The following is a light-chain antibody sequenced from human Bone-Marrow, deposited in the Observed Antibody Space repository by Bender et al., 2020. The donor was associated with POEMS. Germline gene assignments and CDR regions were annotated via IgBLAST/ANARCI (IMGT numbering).Light chain of an antibody. CDR2: DDS. CDR3: QLWDRDSGYSVV. V-gene: IGLV3-21*02. J-gene: IGLJ2*01. Sequence: SHVLTQPPSVSVAPGQTARITCGGDNIGSKSVHWYQQKPGQAPVLVVYDDSDRPSGVPERFSGSHSGNTATLTISRVEAGDEADYYCQLWDRDSGYSVVFGGGTRLTVL. CDR1: NIGSKS.